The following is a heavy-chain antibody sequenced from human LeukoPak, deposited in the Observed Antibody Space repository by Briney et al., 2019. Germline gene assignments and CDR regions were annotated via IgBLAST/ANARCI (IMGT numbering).Heavy chain of an antibody. D-gene: IGHD3-22*01. CDR3: ARHLGDSSGYYAYARAFDI. Sequence: SETLSLTCTVSGGSISSYYWSWIRQPPGKGLEWIGYIYYSGSTNYNPSLKSQVTISVDTSKNQFSLKLSSVTAADTAVYYCARHLGDSSGYYAYARAFDIWGQGTMVTASS. CDR2: IYYSGST. V-gene: IGHV4-59*08. J-gene: IGHJ3*02. CDR1: GGSISSYY.